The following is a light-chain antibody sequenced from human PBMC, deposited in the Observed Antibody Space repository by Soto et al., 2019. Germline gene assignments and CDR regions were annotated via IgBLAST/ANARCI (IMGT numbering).Light chain of an antibody. CDR2: SAS. V-gene: IGKV1-27*01. CDR1: QDISIF. J-gene: IGKJ5*01. CDR3: QKYNSVPVT. Sequence: IQMTQSPSSLSASVGDRVTITCRASQDISIFLAWYQQKPGTIPKLLIYSASTLQSGVPSRFRGSGFGTDFSLTISNLQPEDVATYYCQKYNSVPVTFGQGTRLEIK.